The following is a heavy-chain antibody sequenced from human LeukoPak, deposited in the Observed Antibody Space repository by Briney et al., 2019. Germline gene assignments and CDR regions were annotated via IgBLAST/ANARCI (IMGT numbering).Heavy chain of an antibody. D-gene: IGHD3-10*01. CDR1: GFTVSSNY. J-gene: IGHJ4*02. CDR3: ARDDYGSGSSIFDY. V-gene: IGHV4-34*01. Sequence: PGGSLRLSCAASGFTVSSNYMSWVRQAPGKGLEWIGEINHSGSTNYNPSLKSRVTISVDTSKNQFSLKLSSVTAADTAVHYCARDDYGSGSSIFDYWGQGTLVTVSS. CDR2: INHSGST.